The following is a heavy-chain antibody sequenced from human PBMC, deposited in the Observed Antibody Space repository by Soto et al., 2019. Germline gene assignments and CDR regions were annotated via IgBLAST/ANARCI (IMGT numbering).Heavy chain of an antibody. CDR2: ISSSSSYI. J-gene: IGHJ4*02. CDR3: ARVGSGGTGDY. CDR1: GFTFSSYS. D-gene: IGHD2-15*01. V-gene: IGHV3-21*01. Sequence: GSLRLSCAASGFTFSSYSMNWVRQAPGKGLEWVSSISSSSSYIYYADSVKGRFTISRDNAKNSLYLQMNSLGAEDTAVYYCARVGSGGTGDYWGQGTLVTVSS.